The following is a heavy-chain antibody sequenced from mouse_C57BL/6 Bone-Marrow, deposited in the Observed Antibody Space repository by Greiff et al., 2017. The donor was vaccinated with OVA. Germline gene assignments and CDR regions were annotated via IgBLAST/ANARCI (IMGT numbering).Heavy chain of an antibody. J-gene: IGHJ3*01. V-gene: IGHV1-50*01. Sequence: QVQLQQPGAELVKPGASVKLSCKASGYTFTSYWMQWVKQRPGQGLEWIGEIDPSDGYTNYNQKFKGKATLTVDKSSSTAYMQLSSLTSGDSAVYDCAREGSYGNSGFAYGGRGTLVTVSA. CDR3: AREGSYGNSGFAY. CDR2: IDPSDGYT. CDR1: GYTFTSYW. D-gene: IGHD2-1*01.